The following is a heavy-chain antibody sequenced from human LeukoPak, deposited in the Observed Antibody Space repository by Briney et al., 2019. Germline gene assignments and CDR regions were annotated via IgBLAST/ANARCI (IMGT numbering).Heavy chain of an antibody. J-gene: IGHJ4*02. CDR3: ARFDSSGFYFGWSDY. CDR2: INPNSGGT. Sequence: ASVKVSCKASGYTFTGYYMHWVRQAPGQGLEWMGWINPNSGGTNYAQKFQGRVTMTRNTSISTAYMELTSLTSGDTAVYYCARFDSSGFYFGWSDYWGQGSLVTVSS. V-gene: IGHV1-2*02. CDR1: GYTFTGYY. D-gene: IGHD3-22*01.